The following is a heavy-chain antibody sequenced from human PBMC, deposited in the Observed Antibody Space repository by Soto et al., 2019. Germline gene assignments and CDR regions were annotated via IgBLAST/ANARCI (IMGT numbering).Heavy chain of an antibody. CDR1: GYSFTSYW. D-gene: IGHD3-22*01. Sequence: GESLKISCKGSGYSFTSYWIGWVRQMPGKGLEWMGIIYPGDSDTGYSPSFQGQVTISADKSISTAYLQWSSLKASDTAMYYCARPQRGDYDSSGYYPDDAFDIWGQGTMVTVSS. CDR3: ARPQRGDYDSSGYYPDDAFDI. CDR2: IYPGDSDT. V-gene: IGHV5-51*01. J-gene: IGHJ3*02.